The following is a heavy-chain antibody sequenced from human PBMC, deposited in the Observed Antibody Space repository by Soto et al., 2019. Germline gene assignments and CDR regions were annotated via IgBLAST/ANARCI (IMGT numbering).Heavy chain of an antibody. CDR2: INPNSGGI. D-gene: IGHD3-16*01. J-gene: IGHJ3*02. Sequence: QVRLVQSGPEVRKPGASVKISCEASGYSFTGHYLHWVRQAPGHGLEWMGWINPNSGGINYAQKFQDWISITRDKALSTVYMDLSSLRSEDTAMYYCANSDGAERNDAFDIWGQGTMISVSS. V-gene: IGHV1-2*04. CDR1: GYSFTGHY. CDR3: ANSDGAERNDAFDI.